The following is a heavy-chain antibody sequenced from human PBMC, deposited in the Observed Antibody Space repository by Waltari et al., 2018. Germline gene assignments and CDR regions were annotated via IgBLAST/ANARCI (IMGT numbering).Heavy chain of an antibody. Sequence: EVQLVESGGGLVQPGGSLRLSCAASGFTFSSYSMNWVRQAPGKGLEWVSYISSSSTIYYADSVKGRFTISRDNAKNSLYLQMNSLRAEDTAVYYCARDLYDSSDFDYWGQGTLVTVSS. D-gene: IGHD3-22*01. V-gene: IGHV3-48*04. CDR1: GFTFSSYS. CDR3: ARDLYDSSDFDY. CDR2: ISSSSTI. J-gene: IGHJ4*02.